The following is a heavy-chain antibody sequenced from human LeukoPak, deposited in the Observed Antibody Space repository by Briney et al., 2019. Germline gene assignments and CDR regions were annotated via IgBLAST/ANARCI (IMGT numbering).Heavy chain of an antibody. CDR1: GGSISSYY. Sequence: KASETLSLTCTVSGGSISSYYWSWIRQPPGKGLEWIGYIYYSGSTNYNPSLKSRVTISVDTSKNQFSLKLSSVTAADTAVYCCARVLAAEGAFDIWGQGTMVTVSS. D-gene: IGHD6-13*01. CDR3: ARVLAAEGAFDI. J-gene: IGHJ3*02. CDR2: IYYSGST. V-gene: IGHV4-59*01.